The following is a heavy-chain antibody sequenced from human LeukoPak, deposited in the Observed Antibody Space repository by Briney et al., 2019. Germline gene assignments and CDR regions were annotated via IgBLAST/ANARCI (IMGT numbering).Heavy chain of an antibody. Sequence: SETLSLTCTVSGGSISSSSYYWGWIRQPPGKGLEWIGSIHYSGSTNYNPSLKSRVTISVDTSKNQFSLKLSSVTAADTAVYYCAATGLEMATYHVWGKGTTVTVSS. CDR1: GGSISSSSYY. CDR2: IHYSGST. J-gene: IGHJ6*04. CDR3: AATGLEMATYHV. D-gene: IGHD5-24*01. V-gene: IGHV4-39*07.